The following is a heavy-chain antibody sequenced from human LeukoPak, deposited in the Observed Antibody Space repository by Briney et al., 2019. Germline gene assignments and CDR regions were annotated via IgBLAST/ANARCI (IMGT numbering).Heavy chain of an antibody. CDR1: GFTFDDYA. CDR3: AKDIALACGVADY. D-gene: IGHD6-19*01. CDR2: IRWACCTT. J-gene: IGHJ4*02. V-gene: IGHV3-43*02. Sequence: GXSLRLSCAASGFTFDDYAMQGVRQARGKGLEWVSLIRWACCTTYYPDSVNPPFTISRDNTKNPLYLQMNSLTTEDTALYYCAKDIALACGVADYWGQGTLVTVSS.